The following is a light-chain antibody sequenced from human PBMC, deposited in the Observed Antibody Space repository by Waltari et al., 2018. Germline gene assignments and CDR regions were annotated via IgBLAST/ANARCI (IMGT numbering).Light chain of an antibody. V-gene: IGKV1-39*01. CDR2: GAS. J-gene: IGKJ2*01. CDR1: QTIGSY. CDR3: QQTYSMFPYT. Sequence: DIQMTQSPSSLSASVGDRVTITCRASQTIGSYLNWYQQKPGRAPKVLIYGASSLQSGVPSRFSGSGSGTDFTLTSSRLQPEDSGTYYCQQTYSMFPYTFGQGTKLVI.